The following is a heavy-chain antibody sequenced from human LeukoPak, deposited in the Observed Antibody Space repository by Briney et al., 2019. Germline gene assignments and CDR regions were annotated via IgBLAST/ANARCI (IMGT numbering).Heavy chain of an antibody. CDR3: VRDGGYSGYEY. CDR2: FYYTGTT. V-gene: IGHV4-39*01. Sequence: SETLSLTCTVSDGSIASSSYYWGWIRQPPGKGLEWIGAFYYTGTTYYNPSLKSRVTISVDTSKNQFFLRLSSVTAADTAVYYCVRDGGYSGYEYWGQGTLVTVSS. CDR1: DGSIASSSYY. J-gene: IGHJ4*02. D-gene: IGHD5-12*01.